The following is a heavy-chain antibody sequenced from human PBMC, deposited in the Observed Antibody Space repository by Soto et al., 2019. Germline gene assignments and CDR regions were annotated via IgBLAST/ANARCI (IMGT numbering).Heavy chain of an antibody. CDR1: GGSISSSSYY. V-gene: IGHV4-39*01. D-gene: IGHD3-22*01. CDR3: ASLDSSGYYPDY. J-gene: IGHJ4*02. Sequence: PSETLSLTCTVSGGSISSSSYYWGWIRQPPGKGLEWIGSIYYSGSTYYNPSLKSRVTISVDTSKNQFSLKLSSVTAADTAVYYCASLDSSGYYPDYWGQGTLVTVSS. CDR2: IYYSGST.